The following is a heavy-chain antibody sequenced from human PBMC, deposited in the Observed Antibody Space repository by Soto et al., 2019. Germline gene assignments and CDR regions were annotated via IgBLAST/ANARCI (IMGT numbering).Heavy chain of an antibody. V-gene: IGHV3-23*01. CDR2: ISGSGGST. D-gene: IGHD2-8*01. Sequence: GGSLRLSCAASGFTFSSYAMSWVRQAPGKGLEWVSAISGSGGSTYYADSVKGRYTISRDNSKNTLYLQMNSLRAEDTALYYCAKDLPTAFIVRMVYYPGSFDYWGQGTLVTASS. CDR1: GFTFSSYA. CDR3: AKDLPTAFIVRMVYYPGSFDY. J-gene: IGHJ4*02.